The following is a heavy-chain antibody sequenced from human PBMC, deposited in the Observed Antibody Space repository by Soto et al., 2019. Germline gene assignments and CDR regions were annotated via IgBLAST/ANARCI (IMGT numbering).Heavy chain of an antibody. V-gene: IGHV4-30-4*02. CDR1: GGSISSGNYY. CDR2: ISYSGST. Sequence: PSETLSLTCTVSGGSISSGNYYWSWIRQPPGKGLEWIGFISYSGSTYYSTSLKSRVTISRDTSKNQFSLKLNSLTTADTAVYYCATGSDHNKVGYWGQGTLVTVSS. CDR3: ATGSDHNKVGY. J-gene: IGHJ4*02.